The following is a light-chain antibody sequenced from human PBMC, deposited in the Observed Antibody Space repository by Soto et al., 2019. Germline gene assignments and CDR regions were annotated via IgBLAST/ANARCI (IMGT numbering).Light chain of an antibody. J-gene: IGKJ1*01. CDR3: QKYDTAPQT. V-gene: IGKV1-27*01. Sequence: DIQMTQSPSSLSASVGDTVTITCRASQGIIDYLAWYQQRPGKAPPLLIYAASTLHTGVPSRFSGSGAGTDFTLTIRGLQPEDVATYYCQKYDTAPQTFGPGTKVEIK. CDR1: QGIIDY. CDR2: AAS.